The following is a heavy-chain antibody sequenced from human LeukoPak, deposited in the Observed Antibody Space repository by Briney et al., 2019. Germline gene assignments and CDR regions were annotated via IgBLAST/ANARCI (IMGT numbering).Heavy chain of an antibody. CDR2: LINSGDNT. J-gene: IGHJ4*02. Sequence: GGSLRLSCAASGFTSSSYAMSWVRQAPGQGLEWVSSLINSGDNTYYADSVKGRFTISRDNSKNTLYLQMNSLRAEDTAVYYCAKGASLYSGSYWGDYWGQGTLVTVSS. CDR3: AKGASLYSGSYWGDY. D-gene: IGHD1-26*01. V-gene: IGHV3-23*01. CDR1: GFTSSSYA.